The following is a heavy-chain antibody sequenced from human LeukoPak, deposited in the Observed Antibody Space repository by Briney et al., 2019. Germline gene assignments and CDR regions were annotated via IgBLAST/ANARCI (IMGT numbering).Heavy chain of an antibody. D-gene: IGHD5-18*01. Sequence: GGSLRLSCAASGFPFLSYWMHWVRQAPGKGLVLVSRINGYGSSTDFAGCVKGRFTTSRDNSKNTLYLQMNSLRAEDTSVYYCVRDALGNTALDYWGQGTLVTVSS. J-gene: IGHJ4*02. V-gene: IGHV3-74*01. CDR2: INGYGSST. CDR3: VRDALGNTALDY. CDR1: GFPFLSYW.